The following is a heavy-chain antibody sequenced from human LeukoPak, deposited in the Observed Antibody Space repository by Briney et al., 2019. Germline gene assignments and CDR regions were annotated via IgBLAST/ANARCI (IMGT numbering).Heavy chain of an antibody. CDR3: ARSDILTDGMDV. CDR1: GFTFSSYW. CDR2: IKQDGSEK. V-gene: IGHV3-7*01. D-gene: IGHD3-9*01. J-gene: IGHJ6*02. Sequence: PGGSLRLSCAASGFTFSSYWVSWVRQAPGKGLEWVANIKQDGSEKYYVDSVKGRFTISRDNAKNSLYLQMNSLRAEDTAVYYCARSDILTDGMDVWGQGTTVTVSS.